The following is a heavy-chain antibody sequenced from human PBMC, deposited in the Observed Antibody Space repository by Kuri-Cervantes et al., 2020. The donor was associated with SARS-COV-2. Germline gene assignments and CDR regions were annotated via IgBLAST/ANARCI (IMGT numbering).Heavy chain of an antibody. Sequence: ASVNVSCKVCGCSLPQLSMHWVRQAPGKGLAWMGGFDREDGKRVYAQKFQGRVTMTKDTSTHTAYMELSSLRSEDSAVYYCATGISLRFLEWLAAFDIWGQGTMVTVSS. D-gene: IGHD3-3*01. CDR1: GCSLPQLS. J-gene: IGHJ3*02. CDR3: ATGISLRFLEWLAAFDI. CDR2: FDREDGKR. V-gene: IGHV1-24*01.